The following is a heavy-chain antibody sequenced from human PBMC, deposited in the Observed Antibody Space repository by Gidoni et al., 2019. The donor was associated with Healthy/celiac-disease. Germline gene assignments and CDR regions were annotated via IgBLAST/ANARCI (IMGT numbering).Heavy chain of an antibody. D-gene: IGHD1-26*01. CDR3: ARDPYSRWELLYYFDY. V-gene: IGHV3-30-3*01. CDR1: GFPFRRYA. Sequence: QVPLVASGGGLVQPGRSLSPSCAASGFPFRRYAMHWGRQAPGTGLEWVAVISYDGSYKYYAESVKGRFTISRDNSKNTLYLQMNSLRAEDTAVYYCARDPYSRWELLYYFDYWGQGTLVTVSS. CDR2: ISYDGSYK. J-gene: IGHJ4*02.